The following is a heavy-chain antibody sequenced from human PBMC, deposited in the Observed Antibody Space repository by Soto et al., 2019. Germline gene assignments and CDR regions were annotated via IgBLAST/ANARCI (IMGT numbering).Heavy chain of an antibody. D-gene: IGHD6-6*01. V-gene: IGHV3-11*01. J-gene: IGHJ6*03. CDR3: ARDSPSEYSSSQVYYYYMDV. Sequence: GGSLRLSCAASGFTFSDYYMSWIRQAPGKGLEWVSYISSNGSNIYYADSVKGRFTISRDNAKNSLYLQMNSLRAEDTSVYYCARDSPSEYSSSQVYYYYMDVWGKGTTVTVSS. CDR1: GFTFSDYY. CDR2: ISSNGSNI.